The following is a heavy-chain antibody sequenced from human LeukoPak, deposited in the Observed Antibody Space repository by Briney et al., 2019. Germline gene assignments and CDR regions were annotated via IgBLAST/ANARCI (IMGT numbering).Heavy chain of an antibody. CDR2: IYYSGST. D-gene: IGHD2-2*01. V-gene: IGHV4-59*11. CDR3: ARDVPALYYGMDV. Sequence: SETLSLTCTVSSGSISSHYWSWIRQPPGKGLEWIGYIYYSGSTNCNPSLKSRVTISVDTFKNQFSLKLSSVTAADTAVYYCARDVPALYYGMDVWGQGTTVTVSS. J-gene: IGHJ6*02. CDR1: SGSISSHY.